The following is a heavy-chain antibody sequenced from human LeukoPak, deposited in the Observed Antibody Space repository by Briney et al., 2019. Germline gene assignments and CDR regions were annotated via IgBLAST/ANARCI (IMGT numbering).Heavy chain of an antibody. V-gene: IGHV3-21*01. J-gene: IGHJ5*02. Sequence: PGGSLRLSCAASGFTFSSYSMTWVRQAPGKGLEWVSSISSSSSYIYYADSVKGRFTISRDNAKNSLYLQMNSLRAEDTAVYYCARDRGGSYRRGWFDPWGQGTRVTVSS. CDR3: ARDRGGSYRRGWFDP. D-gene: IGHD1-26*01. CDR1: GFTFSSYS. CDR2: ISSSSSYI.